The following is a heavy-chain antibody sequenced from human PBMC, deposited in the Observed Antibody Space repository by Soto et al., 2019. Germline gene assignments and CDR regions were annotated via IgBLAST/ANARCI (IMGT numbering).Heavy chain of an antibody. J-gene: IGHJ5*02. CDR1: GGSISSYY. CDR3: ARQVPAAIGIWFDP. Sequence: SETLSLTCTVSGGSISSYYWSWIRQPPGKGLEWIGYIYYSGSTNYNPSLKSRVTISVDTSKNQFSLKLSSVTAADTAVYYCARQVPAAIGIWFDPWGQGTLVTVSS. CDR2: IYYSGST. D-gene: IGHD2-2*02. V-gene: IGHV4-59*08.